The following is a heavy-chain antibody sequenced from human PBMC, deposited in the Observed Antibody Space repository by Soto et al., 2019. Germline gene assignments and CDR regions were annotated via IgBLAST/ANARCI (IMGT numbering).Heavy chain of an antibody. Sequence: GGSLRLSCAPSGFTVSSNYMSWVRQAPGKGLEWVSVIYSGGSTYYADSVKGRFTISRDNSKNTLYLQMNSLRAEDTAVYYCARQGYGDYYYYYMDVWGKGTTVTVSS. J-gene: IGHJ6*03. V-gene: IGHV3-66*04. CDR3: ARQGYGDYYYYYMDV. CDR1: GFTVSSNY. CDR2: IYSGGST. D-gene: IGHD4-17*01.